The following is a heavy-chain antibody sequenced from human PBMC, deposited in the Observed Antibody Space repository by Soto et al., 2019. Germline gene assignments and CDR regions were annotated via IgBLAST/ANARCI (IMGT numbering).Heavy chain of an antibody. J-gene: IGHJ5*02. CDR2: INAGNGNT. Sequence: QVQLVQSGAEVKKPGASVKVSCKASGYTFTSYAMHWVRQAPGQRLEWMGWINAGNGNTKYSQKFQGRVTITRDTSASTAYMELSSLRSEDTAVYYCARGPSIADVNWFDPWGQGTLVTVSS. CDR1: GYTFTSYA. CDR3: ARGPSIADVNWFDP. V-gene: IGHV1-3*01. D-gene: IGHD6-6*01.